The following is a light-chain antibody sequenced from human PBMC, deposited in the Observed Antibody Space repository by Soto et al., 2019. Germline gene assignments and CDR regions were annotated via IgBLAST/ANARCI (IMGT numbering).Light chain of an antibody. J-gene: IGLJ2*01. CDR3: GTWDNSLSSVV. CDR2: DNN. CDR1: NSNIGNNY. V-gene: IGLV1-51*01. Sequence: QSVLTQPPSVSAAPGQKVSISCYGSNSNIGNNYVSWYQQLPGTAPRLLIYDNNSRPSGIPDRFSGSKSDTSASLGITGLQTGDEADYYCGTWDNSLSSVVFGGGTKLIVL.